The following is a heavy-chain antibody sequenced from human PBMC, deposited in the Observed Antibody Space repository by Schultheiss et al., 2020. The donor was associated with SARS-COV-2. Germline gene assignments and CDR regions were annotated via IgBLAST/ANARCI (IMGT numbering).Heavy chain of an antibody. CDR3: ASDIVVVPAADENYNWFDP. D-gene: IGHD2-2*01. CDR2: IYYSGST. CDR1: GGSISSGGYY. V-gene: IGHV4-39*01. Sequence: SQTLSLTCTVSGGSISSGGYYWGWIRQPPGKGLEWIGSIYYSGSTYYNPSLKSRVTISVDTSKNQFSLKLSSVTAADTAVYYCASDIVVVPAADENYNWFDPWGQGTLVTVSS. J-gene: IGHJ5*02.